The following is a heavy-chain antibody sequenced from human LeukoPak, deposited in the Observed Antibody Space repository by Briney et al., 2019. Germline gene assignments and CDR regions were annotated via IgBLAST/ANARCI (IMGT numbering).Heavy chain of an antibody. CDR1: GYTFTSYG. D-gene: IGHD6-13*01. V-gene: IGHV1-18*01. Sequence: GASVKVSCKASGYTFTSYGISWVRQAPGQGLEWMGWISAYNGNTNYAQKLQGRVTMTTDTSTSTAYMELRSLRSDDTAVYYCARGAVGSSWYQADYYFDYWGQGTLVTVS. J-gene: IGHJ4*02. CDR2: ISAYNGNT. CDR3: ARGAVGSSWYQADYYFDY.